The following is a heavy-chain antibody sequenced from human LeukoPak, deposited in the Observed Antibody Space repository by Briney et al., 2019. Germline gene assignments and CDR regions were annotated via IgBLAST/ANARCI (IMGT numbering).Heavy chain of an antibody. CDR2: ISGSGGST. CDR1: GFTFSSYA. J-gene: IGHJ4*02. V-gene: IGHV3-23*01. CDR3: AKDRDIQLWLFDY. Sequence: GGSLRLTCAASGFTFSSYAMSWVRQAPGEGLEWVSAISGSGGSTYYADSVKGRFTISRDNSKNTLYLQMNSLRAEDTAVYYCAKDRDIQLWLFDYWGQGTLVTVSS. D-gene: IGHD5-18*01.